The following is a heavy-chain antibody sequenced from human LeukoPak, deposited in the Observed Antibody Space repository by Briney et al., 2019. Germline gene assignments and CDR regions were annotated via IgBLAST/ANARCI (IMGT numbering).Heavy chain of an antibody. J-gene: IGHJ6*02. CDR1: GGSISSSSYY. CDR3: ARQYSCEGYYYGMDV. V-gene: IGHV4-39*01. D-gene: IGHD6-19*01. Sequence: SETLSLTCTVSGGSISSSSYYWGWIRQPPGKGLEWIGSIYYSGITYYNPSLKSRVTISVDKSRNQFSLKLSSGTAADTAVYYCARQYSCEGYYYGMDVWGQGTTVTVSS. CDR2: IYYSGIT.